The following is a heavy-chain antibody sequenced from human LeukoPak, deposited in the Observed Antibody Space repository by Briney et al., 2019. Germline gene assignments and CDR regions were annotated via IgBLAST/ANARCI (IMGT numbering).Heavy chain of an antibody. D-gene: IGHD2-2*01. CDR1: GFTLSNYA. CDR3: AKGVIPAVDY. V-gene: IGHV3-23*01. J-gene: IGHJ4*02. Sequence: PGGSLRLSCAASGFTLSNYAMSWVRQAPGKGLEWVSGISGSGGSTYYADSVKGRFTISRDNSKNTLYLQMNSLRAEDTAVYYWAKGVIPAVDYLGPGTLVTVSS. CDR2: ISGSGGST.